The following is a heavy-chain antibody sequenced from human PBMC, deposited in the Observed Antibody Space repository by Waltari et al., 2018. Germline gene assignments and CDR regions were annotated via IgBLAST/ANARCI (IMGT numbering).Heavy chain of an antibody. Sequence: QVQLQESGPGLVKPSQTLSLTCTVSGGSISSGGYYWSWIRQHPGKGLEWIGYIYYSGSTYYNPSLKSLVTISVDTSKNQFSLKLSSVTAADTTVYYCARGGEMGYFDYWGQGTLVTVSP. CDR3: ARGGEMGYFDY. V-gene: IGHV4-31*01. CDR1: GGSISSGGYY. CDR2: IYYSGST. J-gene: IGHJ4*02.